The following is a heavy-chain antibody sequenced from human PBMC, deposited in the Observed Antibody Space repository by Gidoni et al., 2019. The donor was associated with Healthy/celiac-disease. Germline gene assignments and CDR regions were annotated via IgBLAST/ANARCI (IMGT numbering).Heavy chain of an antibody. CDR1: GFTFSSYA. CDR3: AKVGLWFGELLGSYYFDY. Sequence: EVQLLESGGGLVQPGGSLRLSCAASGFTFSSYAMSWVRQAPGKGLEWVSSISGSGGSTYYADSVKGRFTISRDNSKNTLYLQMNSLRAEDTAVYYCAKVGLWFGELLGSYYFDYWGQGTLVTVSS. CDR2: ISGSGGST. D-gene: IGHD3-10*01. J-gene: IGHJ4*02. V-gene: IGHV3-23*01.